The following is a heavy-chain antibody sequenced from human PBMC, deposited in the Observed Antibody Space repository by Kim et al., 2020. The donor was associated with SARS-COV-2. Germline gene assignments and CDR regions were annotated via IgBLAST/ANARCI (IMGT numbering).Heavy chain of an antibody. CDR2: ST. Sequence: STNSASTVTGRSTTSTDNSKNTLFLQMNSLRAEDTAVYYCAKTLWGGMDVWGQGTTVTVSS. J-gene: IGHJ6*02. V-gene: IGHV3-23*01. CDR3: AKTLWGGMDV. D-gene: IGHD3-10*01.